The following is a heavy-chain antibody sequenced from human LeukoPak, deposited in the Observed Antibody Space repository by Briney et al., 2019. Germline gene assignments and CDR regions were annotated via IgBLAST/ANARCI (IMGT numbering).Heavy chain of an antibody. CDR2: IYYSGST. J-gene: IGHJ4*02. D-gene: IGHD6-13*01. Sequence: PSQTLSLTCTVSGGSISSGDYYWSWIRQPPGKGLEWIGNIYYSGSTYYNPSLKSRVTISVDTSKNQFSLKLTSVTAADTAVYYCARGPSPNSWADYWGQGTLVTVSS. V-gene: IGHV4-30-4*01. CDR3: ARGPSPNSWADY. CDR1: GGSISSGDYY.